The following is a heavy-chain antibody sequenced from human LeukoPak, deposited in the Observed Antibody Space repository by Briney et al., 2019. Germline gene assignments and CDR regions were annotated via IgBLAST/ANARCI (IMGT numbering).Heavy chain of an antibody. D-gene: IGHD2-8*02. CDR3: ARGRGYCTGVSCDIDY. CDR1: GFTFNTYS. V-gene: IGHV3-48*04. Sequence: PGGSLRLSCAASGFTFNTYSMNWVRQAQGKGVESVSNITSHDDNAHYSASVKGRFTISRDNAKNSVLLHLNSLRGDDTAVYYCARGRGYCTGVSCDIDYWGQGTLVTVSS. CDR2: ITSHDDNA. J-gene: IGHJ4*02.